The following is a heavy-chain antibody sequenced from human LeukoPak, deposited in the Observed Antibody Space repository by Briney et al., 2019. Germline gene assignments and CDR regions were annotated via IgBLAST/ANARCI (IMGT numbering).Heavy chain of an antibody. D-gene: IGHD6-13*01. Sequence: GASVKVSCKASGYTFTGYYMHWVRQAPGQGLEWMGWINPNSGGTNYAQKFQGRVTMTRDTSISTAYMELSRLRSDDTAVYYCARGRDSDSWYFDWFDTWGQETLVTVSS. CDR3: ARGRDSDSWYFDWFDT. CDR2: INPNSGGT. J-gene: IGHJ5*02. CDR1: GYTFTGYY. V-gene: IGHV1-2*02.